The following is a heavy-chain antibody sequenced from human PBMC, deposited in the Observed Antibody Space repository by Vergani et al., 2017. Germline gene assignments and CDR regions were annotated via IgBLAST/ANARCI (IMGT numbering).Heavy chain of an antibody. D-gene: IGHD3-10*01. V-gene: IGHV4-61*02. J-gene: IGHJ6*02. Sequence: QVQLQESGPRLVRPSQTLSLTCTVSGGSINTGAYYWSWIRQPAGKGLEWIGRVDTSGMTNYNPSLKSRVTILVDRSKSQLSLKLTSVTAGDTAVYFCARELSYYYGSGSDDYNPYYYEGMDVLGPGTTVTVS. CDR3: ARELSYYYGSGSDDYNPYYYEGMDV. CDR2: VDTSGMT. CDR1: GGSINTGAYY.